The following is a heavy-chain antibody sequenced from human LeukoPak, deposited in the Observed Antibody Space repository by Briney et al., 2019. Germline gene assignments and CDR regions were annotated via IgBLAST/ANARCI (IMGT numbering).Heavy chain of an antibody. J-gene: IGHJ4*02. CDR1: EFTLSSLG. CDR3: ARGEYYYNSSGYPEY. D-gene: IGHD3-22*01. V-gene: IGHV3-33*03. CDR2: IWYDGNRK. Sequence: GGSLRLSCAASEFTLSSLGMHGVRQAPGRGLEWVAVIWYDGNRKIYRDAVKGGHTIYRDDSKNTLYLQMNSLRAEDTAVYYCARGEYYYNSSGYPEYWGQGTLVTVSS.